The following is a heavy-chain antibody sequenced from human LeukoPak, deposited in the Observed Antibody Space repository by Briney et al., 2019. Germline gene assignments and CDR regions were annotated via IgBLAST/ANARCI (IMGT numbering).Heavy chain of an antibody. Sequence: EASVKVSCKASGYTFTSNYIHWVRQAPGQGLEWMGMIYPRDGSTSYAQKFQGRVTVTRDTSTSTVHMELSGLRSEDTAVYYCARDQEGFDYLGQGTLVTVSS. CDR1: GYTFTSNY. CDR3: ARDQEGFDY. V-gene: IGHV1-46*01. J-gene: IGHJ4*02. CDR2: IYPRDGST.